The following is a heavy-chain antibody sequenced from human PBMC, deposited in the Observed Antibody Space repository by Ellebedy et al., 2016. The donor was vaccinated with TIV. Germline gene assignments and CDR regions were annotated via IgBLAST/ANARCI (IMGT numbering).Heavy chain of an antibody. Sequence: GGSLRLXXAASGFNFRDYYMTWVRQAPGKGLEWLSFISSSGSTIYNADSVKGRFTISRDNAKNSVFLQMNSLRAEDTAVYFCVTLKTSYWGQGTLVTVSS. CDR3: VTLKTSY. V-gene: IGHV3-11*04. J-gene: IGHJ4*02. CDR1: GFNFRDYY. CDR2: ISSSGSTI.